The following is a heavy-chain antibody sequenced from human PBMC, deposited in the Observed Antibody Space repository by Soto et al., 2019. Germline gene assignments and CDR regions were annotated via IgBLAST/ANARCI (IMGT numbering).Heavy chain of an antibody. V-gene: IGHV3-33*01. CDR2: IWYDGSNK. Sequence: GGSLRLSCAASGFTFSSYGMHWVRQAPGKGLEWVAVIWYDGSNKYYADSVKGRFTISRDNSKNTLYLQMNSLRAEDTAVYYCARENYYDSSGYNVFYYFDYWGQGTLVTVSS. J-gene: IGHJ4*02. CDR1: GFTFSSYG. D-gene: IGHD3-22*01. CDR3: ARENYYDSSGYNVFYYFDY.